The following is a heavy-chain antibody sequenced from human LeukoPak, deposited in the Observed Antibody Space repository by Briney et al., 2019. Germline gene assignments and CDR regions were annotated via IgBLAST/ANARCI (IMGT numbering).Heavy chain of an antibody. CDR3: ARGGASDYYYYYMDV. J-gene: IGHJ6*03. CDR1: GFTVSNNY. V-gene: IGHV3-66*02. CDR2: IYSGGST. Sequence: GGSLRLSCAASGFTVSNNYMSWVRQAPGKGLEWVSGIYSGGSTYYADSVKGRFTISRDNSRNTLYLQMNSLRAEDTAVYYCARGGASDYYYYYMDVWGKGATVTVSS. D-gene: IGHD3-16*01.